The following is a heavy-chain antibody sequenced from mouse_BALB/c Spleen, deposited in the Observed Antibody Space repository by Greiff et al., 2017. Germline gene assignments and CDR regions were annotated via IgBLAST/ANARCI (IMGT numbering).Heavy chain of an antibody. J-gene: IGHJ2*01. Sequence: EVMLVESGGGLVQPGGSRKLSCAASGFTFSSFGMHWVRQAPEKGLEWVAYISSGSSTIYYADTVKGRFTISRDNPKNTLFLQMTSLRSEDTAMYYCARRTLYGNFGFDYWGQGTTLTVSS. V-gene: IGHV5-17*02. CDR2: ISSGSSTI. CDR3: ARRTLYGNFGFDY. CDR1: GFTFSSFG. D-gene: IGHD2-1*01.